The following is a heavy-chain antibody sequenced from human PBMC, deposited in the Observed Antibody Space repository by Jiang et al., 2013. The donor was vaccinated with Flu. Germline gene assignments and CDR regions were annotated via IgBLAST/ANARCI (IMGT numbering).Heavy chain of an antibody. V-gene: IGHV3-30*02. D-gene: IGHD3-10*01. CDR2: IRYDGSNK. CDR3: AKEGSYYYGSGPWDAFDI. CDR1: GFTFSSYG. Sequence: VQLLESGGGVVQPGGSLRLSCAASGFTFSSYGMHWVRQAPGKGLEWVAFIRYDGSNKYYADSVKGRFTISRDNSKNTLYLQMNSLRAEDTAVYYCAKEGSYYYGSGPWDAFDIWGQGTMVTVSS. J-gene: IGHJ3*02.